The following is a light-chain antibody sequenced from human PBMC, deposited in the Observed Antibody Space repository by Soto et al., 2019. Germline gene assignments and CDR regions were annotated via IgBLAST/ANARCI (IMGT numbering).Light chain of an antibody. Sequence: QSALTQPASVSGSPGQSITISCTGSSNDFGASNYNFVSWYQQPPGKAPKLIIYEVSYRPSWVSDRFSGSKSGNTASLTISGLQVEDEGDYYCSSYTSSTPLVIFGGGTKLTVL. J-gene: IGLJ2*01. CDR1: SNDFGASNYNF. CDR3: SSYTSSTPLVI. V-gene: IGLV2-14*01. CDR2: EVS.